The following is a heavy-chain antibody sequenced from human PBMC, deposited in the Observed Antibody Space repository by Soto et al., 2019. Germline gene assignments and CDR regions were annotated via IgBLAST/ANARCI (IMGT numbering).Heavy chain of an antibody. CDR2: VNPSGGHT. V-gene: IGHV1-46*01. CDR1: GDTFSDYY. CDR3: ARGGHVVVVTAALDY. D-gene: IGHD2-21*02. J-gene: IGHJ4*02. Sequence: QVQLMQSGAEVKKPGASVKVSCKASGDTFSDYYIHWVRQAPGQGLEWMGTVNPSGGHTTYSQHFLGRVTMPRDTSTSTLHMELTSLTSEDTAVYYWARGGHVVVVTAALDYWGQGTLVTVSS.